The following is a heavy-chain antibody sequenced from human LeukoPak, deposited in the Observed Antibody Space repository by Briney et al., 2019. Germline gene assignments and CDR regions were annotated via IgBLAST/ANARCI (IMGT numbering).Heavy chain of an antibody. V-gene: IGHV4-59*01. CDR3: AIEGAYSGYLYL. J-gene: IGHJ4*02. Sequence: SETLSLTCTVSGDSISSYYWTWIRQPPGKGLEWIAYTSYSGITNYTPSLKNRVTISLDTSKNQFSLRLSSVTTADTAVYCCAIEGAYSGYLYLWGQGNRVTVFS. CDR2: TSYSGIT. CDR1: GDSISSYY. D-gene: IGHD5-12*01.